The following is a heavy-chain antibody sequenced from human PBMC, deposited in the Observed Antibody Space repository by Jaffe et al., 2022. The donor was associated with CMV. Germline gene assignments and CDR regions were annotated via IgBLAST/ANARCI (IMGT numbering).Heavy chain of an antibody. CDR1: GYRFNGYY. J-gene: IGHJ4*02. V-gene: IGHV1-46*02. CDR3: ARGPTDFFDY. CDR2: INPSGGSP. Sequence: QVQLVQSGAEVKNPGASVKVSCKAVGYRFNGYYIFWVRQAPGRGLEWMGIINPSGGSPTYARNFQGRVAMTSDTSTSTVYMELNSLRSDDTAVYYCARGPTDFFDYWGQGTLVTVSS.